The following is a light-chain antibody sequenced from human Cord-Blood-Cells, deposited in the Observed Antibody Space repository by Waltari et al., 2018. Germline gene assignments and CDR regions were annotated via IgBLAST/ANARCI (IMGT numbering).Light chain of an antibody. CDR1: SSDVGGYNY. V-gene: IGLV2-14*01. CDR3: SSYTSSSTWV. CDR2: DVS. Sequence: QSALTQPASVSGSPGQSITIPCTGTSSDVGGYNYVSWYQQHPAKAPKHRIYDVSKRPSGVSNLFSGSKSGNTASLTISGLKAEDEADYYCSSYTSSSTWVFGGGTKLTVL. J-gene: IGLJ3*02.